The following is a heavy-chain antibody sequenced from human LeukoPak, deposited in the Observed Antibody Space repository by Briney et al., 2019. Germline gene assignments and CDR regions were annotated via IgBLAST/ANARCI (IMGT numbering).Heavy chain of an antibody. CDR2: ISHSGST. CDR1: DYSVNSDYY. CDR3: APIVGATGAFDI. J-gene: IGHJ3*02. D-gene: IGHD1-26*01. Sequence: SETLSLTCTVSDYSVNSDYYWGWIRQPPGKGLEWIGSISHSGSTYYNPSLKSRVTISEDTSQNQFSLNLSSVTAPDTAVYYCAPIVGATGAFDIWGQGTMVTVSS. V-gene: IGHV4-38-2*02.